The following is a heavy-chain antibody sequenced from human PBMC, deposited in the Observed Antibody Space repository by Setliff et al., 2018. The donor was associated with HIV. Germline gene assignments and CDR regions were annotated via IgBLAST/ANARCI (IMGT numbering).Heavy chain of an antibody. CDR2: VYHSGTT. CDR3: MRGRSITIFGVAYFDF. V-gene: IGHV4-38-2*01. D-gene: IGHD3-3*01. Sequence: SETLSLTCAVSGYSISTAYYWGWIRRLPGKGLEWIGSVYHSGTTYYNPSLKSRVTISVDMSNNQFSLKVTSVTAADTAVYYCMRGRSITIFGVAYFDFWGQGTQVTGS. CDR1: GYSISTAYY. J-gene: IGHJ4*02.